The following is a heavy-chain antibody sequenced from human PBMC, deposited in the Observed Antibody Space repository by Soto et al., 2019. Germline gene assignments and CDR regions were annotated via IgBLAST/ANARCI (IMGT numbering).Heavy chain of an antibody. V-gene: IGHV1-69*06. CDR1: GGTFSSYA. Sequence: SVKVSCKASGGTFSSYAISWVRQAPGQGLEWMGGIIPIFGTANYAQKSQGRVTITADKSTSTAYMELSSLRSEDTAVYYCARGGDRDGYNYNWSDPWGQGTLSTVSS. CDR2: IIPIFGTA. CDR3: ARGGDRDGYNYNWSDP. D-gene: IGHD1-1*01. J-gene: IGHJ5*02.